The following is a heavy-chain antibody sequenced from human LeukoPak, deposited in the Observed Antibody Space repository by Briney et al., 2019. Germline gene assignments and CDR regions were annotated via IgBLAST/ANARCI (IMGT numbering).Heavy chain of an antibody. CDR2: IKSKTDGGTT. V-gene: IGHV3-15*01. CDR1: GFTFSNAW. Sequence: PGGSLRLPCAASGFTFSNAWMSWVRQAPGKGLEWVGRIKSKTDGGTTDYAAPVKGRFTISRDDSKNTLYLQMNSLKTEDTAVYYCTAGLYYYYYGMDVWGQGTTVTVSS. J-gene: IGHJ6*02. D-gene: IGHD1-14*01. CDR3: TAGLYYYYYGMDV.